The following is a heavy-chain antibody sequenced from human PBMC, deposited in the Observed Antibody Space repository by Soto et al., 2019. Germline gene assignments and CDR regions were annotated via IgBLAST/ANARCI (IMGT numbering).Heavy chain of an antibody. J-gene: IGHJ4*02. CDR3: ASLFYGWGLSYNPSQYFDL. V-gene: IGHV6-1*01. D-gene: IGHD3-10*01. Sequence: SQTLSLSYAISGDSVSSNSAAWNWIRPSPSRGLEWLGRTYYRSKWYNDYAETVKSRITINADTSKNQISLQVNSVTPEDPAVYYCASLFYGWGLSYNPSQYFDLWGQGTLLTVPS. CDR2: TYYRSKWYN. CDR1: GDSVSSNSAA.